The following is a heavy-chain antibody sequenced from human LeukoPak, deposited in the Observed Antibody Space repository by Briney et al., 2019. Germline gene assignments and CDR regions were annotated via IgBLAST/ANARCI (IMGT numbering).Heavy chain of an antibody. V-gene: IGHV1-18*04. CDR1: GYTFTSYG. CDR3: ARDHIGRGAILGNWFDP. Sequence: ASVKVSCKASGYTFTSYGISWVRQAPGQGLEWMGWISAYNGNTNYAQKLQGRVTMTTDTSPSTAYMELRSLRSDDTAVYYCARDHIGRGAILGNWFDPWGQGTLVTVSS. D-gene: IGHD3-10*01. J-gene: IGHJ5*02. CDR2: ISAYNGNT.